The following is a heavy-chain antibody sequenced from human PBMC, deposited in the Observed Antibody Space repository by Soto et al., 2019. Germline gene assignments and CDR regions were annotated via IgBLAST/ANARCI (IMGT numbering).Heavy chain of an antibody. CDR2: ISSGSSNI. D-gene: IGHD1-1*01. Sequence: LRLSCAASGFTFSSYSMNWVRQAPGKGLEWVSYISSGSSNIYYADSVKGRFTISRDTAKNSLYLQMNSLRDEDTAVYYCARDYGGTGYVFDYCVQRTMVTVSS. V-gene: IGHV3-48*02. CDR1: GFTFSSYS. J-gene: IGHJ4*02. CDR3: ARDYGGTGYVFDY.